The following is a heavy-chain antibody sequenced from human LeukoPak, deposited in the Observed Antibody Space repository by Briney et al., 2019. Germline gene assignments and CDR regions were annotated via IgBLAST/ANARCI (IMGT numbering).Heavy chain of an antibody. CDR3: ARGKHYCSNAVCYMDV. V-gene: IGHV1-18*01. D-gene: IGHD2-8*01. CDR2: ISAYNGNT. CDR1: GYTFTSYG. Sequence: ASVKVSCKASGYTFTSYGISWVRQAPGQGLEWMGLISAYNGNTNYAQKLQGRVTMTTDTSTSTAYMELRSLRSDDTAVYYCARGKHYCSNAVCYMDVWGKGTTVTVSS. J-gene: IGHJ6*03.